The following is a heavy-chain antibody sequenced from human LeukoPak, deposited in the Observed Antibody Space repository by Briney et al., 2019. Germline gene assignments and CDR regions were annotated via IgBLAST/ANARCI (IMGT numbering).Heavy chain of an antibody. D-gene: IGHD1-1*01. CDR1: GFTFSNYA. J-gene: IGHJ4*02. CDR3: ASWRERSSTSFSDY. V-gene: IGHV3-23*01. CDR2: ISGGGGTT. Sequence: GGSLRLSCAASGFTFSNYAMSWVRQAPGKGLEWVSTISGGGGTTYYAESVRGRFTISRDNSRNTLYLQTTSLRAEDTAIYYCASWRERSSTSFSDYWGQGTLVTVSS.